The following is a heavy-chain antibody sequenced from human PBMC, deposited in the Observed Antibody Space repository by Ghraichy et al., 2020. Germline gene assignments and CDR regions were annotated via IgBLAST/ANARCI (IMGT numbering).Heavy chain of an antibody. Sequence: SETLSLTCTVSGGSISSYYWSWIRQPPGKGLEWIGYIYYSGSTNYNPSLKSRVTISVDTSKNQFSLKLSSVTAADTAVYYCAREPEGSIYGMGVWGQGTTVTVSS. V-gene: IGHV4-59*01. CDR1: GGSISSYY. CDR2: IYYSGST. J-gene: IGHJ6*02. CDR3: AREPEGSIYGMGV.